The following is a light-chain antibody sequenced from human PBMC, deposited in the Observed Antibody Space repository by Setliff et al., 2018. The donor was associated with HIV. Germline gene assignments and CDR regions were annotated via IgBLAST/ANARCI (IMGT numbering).Light chain of an antibody. CDR2: DVN. Sequence: QSALAQPASVSGSPGQSITISCTGTSTDIGGYDYVSWYQHHTGKAPKLIIYDVNNRPSGVSDRFSGSKSGNTASLTISGLQADAEALYYCSSYTSSGSVFGGGTKVTVL. CDR3: SSYTSSGSV. V-gene: IGLV2-14*01. CDR1: STDIGGYDY. J-gene: IGLJ2*01.